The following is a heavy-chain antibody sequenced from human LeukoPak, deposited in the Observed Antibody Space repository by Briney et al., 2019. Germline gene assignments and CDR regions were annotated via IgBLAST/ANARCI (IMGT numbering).Heavy chain of an antibody. V-gene: IGHV4-61*02. Sequence: SQTLSLTCTVSGGSISGGSYYWSWIRQPAGKGLEWIGRIYTSGSTNYNPSPKSRVTISVDTSKNQFSLKLSSVTAADTAVYYCARVESRSFDYWGQGTLVTVSS. CDR1: GGSISGGSYY. D-gene: IGHD1-14*01. CDR2: IYTSGST. J-gene: IGHJ4*02. CDR3: ARVESRSFDY.